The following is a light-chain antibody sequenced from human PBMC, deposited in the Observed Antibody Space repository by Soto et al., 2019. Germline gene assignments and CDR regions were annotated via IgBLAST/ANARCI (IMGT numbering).Light chain of an antibody. CDR3: QAWDSSVV. Sequence: SYELTQPPSVSVSPGQTASITCSGDKLGDKYASWYQQKPGQSPVLVIFQDTKRPSGIPERFSGSNSGNTATLTINGTQAMDEADYYCQAWDSSVVFGGGTQLTVL. V-gene: IGLV3-1*01. CDR2: QDT. CDR1: KLGDKY. J-gene: IGLJ2*01.